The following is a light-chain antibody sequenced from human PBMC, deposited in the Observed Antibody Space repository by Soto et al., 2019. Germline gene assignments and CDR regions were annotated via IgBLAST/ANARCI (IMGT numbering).Light chain of an antibody. J-gene: IGLJ1*01. CDR1: SSDVGGYNY. Sequence: QSVLTQPASVSGSPGQSITISCTGTSSDVGGYNYVSWYQHHPGKAPKLMIFDVSNRPSGVSNRFSGSKSGNTASLTISGLQPEDEADDYCSSYTTSNTRQIVFGTGTKLTVL. V-gene: IGLV2-14*03. CDR3: SSYTTSNTRQIV. CDR2: DVS.